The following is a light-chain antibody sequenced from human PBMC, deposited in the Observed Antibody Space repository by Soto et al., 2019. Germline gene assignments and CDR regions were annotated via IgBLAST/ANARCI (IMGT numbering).Light chain of an antibody. J-gene: IGKJ5*01. CDR2: AAS. CDR1: QGINNY. Sequence: DIQLTQSPSFLSASVGDRVTITCRASQGINNYLAWYQQKAGKAPKLLIYAASTLQSGVPSRFSGSGSDTEITLTISSLQPEDFSTYYCQQVNSYPITFGQGTRLEIK. V-gene: IGKV1-9*01. CDR3: QQVNSYPIT.